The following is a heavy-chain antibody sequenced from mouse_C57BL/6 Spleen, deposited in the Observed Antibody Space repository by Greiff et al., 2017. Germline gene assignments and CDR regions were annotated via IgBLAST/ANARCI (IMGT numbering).Heavy chain of an antibody. J-gene: IGHJ1*03. V-gene: IGHV1-80*01. CDR2: IYPGDGDT. D-gene: IGHD4-1*01. CDR1: GYAFSSYW. CDR3: ARSGGDWYFDV. Sequence: HVKQSGAELVKPGASVKISCKASGYAFSSYWMNWVKQRPGKGLEWIGQIYPGDGDTNYNGKFKGKATLTADKSSSTAYMQLSSLTSEDSAVYFCARSGGDWYFDVWGTGTTVTVSS.